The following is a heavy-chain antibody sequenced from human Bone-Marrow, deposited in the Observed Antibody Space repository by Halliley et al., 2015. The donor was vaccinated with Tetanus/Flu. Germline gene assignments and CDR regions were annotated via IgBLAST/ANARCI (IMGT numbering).Heavy chain of an antibody. CDR2: ISHSGVDT. CDR3: AKDYDLSGTYYRFEY. J-gene: IGHJ4*02. Sequence: SAISHSGVDTYYTDSAKGRFTISRDNSKNTVYLQMNSLRAEDTAVYYCAKDYDLSGTYYRFEYWGQGTLVTVSS. V-gene: IGHV3-23*01. D-gene: IGHD1-26*01.